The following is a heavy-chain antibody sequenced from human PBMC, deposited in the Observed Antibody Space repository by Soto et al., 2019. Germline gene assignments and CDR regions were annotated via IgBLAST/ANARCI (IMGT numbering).Heavy chain of an antibody. Sequence: SEPLSLTCTVSGGSRSSSTYYLNWIRQPPGKGLEWIGLIYYSGGTNYNPSLKSRVSTSLDTSKNQFSLKLNSVTAADTAVYYCARAFWGEVGPSFDYWGQGILVTVSS. CDR3: ARAFWGEVGPSFDY. CDR1: GGSRSSSTYY. V-gene: IGHV4-61*01. CDR2: IYYSGGT. J-gene: IGHJ4*02. D-gene: IGHD3-16*01.